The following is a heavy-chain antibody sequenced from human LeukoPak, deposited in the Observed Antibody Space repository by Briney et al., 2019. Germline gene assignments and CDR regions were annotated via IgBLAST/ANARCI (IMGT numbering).Heavy chain of an antibody. J-gene: IGHJ4*02. CDR2: IYYSGST. CDR1: GGSISSSSYY. V-gene: IGHV4-39*01. CDR3: ARRLLTGEALDY. D-gene: IGHD3-9*01. Sequence: SETLSLTCTVSGGSISSSSYYWGWIRQPPGKGLEWIGSIYYSGSTYYNPSLKSRVTIPVDTSKNQFSLKLNSVTAADTAVYHCARRLLTGEALDYWGQGTLVTVSS.